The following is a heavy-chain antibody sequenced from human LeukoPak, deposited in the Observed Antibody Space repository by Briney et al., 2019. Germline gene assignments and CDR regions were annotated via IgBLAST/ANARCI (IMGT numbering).Heavy chain of an antibody. CDR3: ARDYADYVGYFFFDH. CDR1: GFTFSSYA. V-gene: IGHV3-23*01. J-gene: IGHJ5*02. CDR2: ISGSGGST. D-gene: IGHD4-17*01. Sequence: GGSLRLSCAASGFTFSSYAMSWVRQAPGKGLEWVSAISGSGGSTYYADSAKGRFTISRDNSQNTLYLQMNSLRAEDTAVYYCARDYADYVGYFFFDHWGQGTLVTVSS.